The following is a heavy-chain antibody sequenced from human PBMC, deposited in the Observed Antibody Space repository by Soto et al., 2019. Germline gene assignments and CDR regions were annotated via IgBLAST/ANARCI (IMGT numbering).Heavy chain of an antibody. CDR1: GGTFSSYA. V-gene: IGHV1-69*13. Sequence: SVKVSCKASGGTFSSYAISWVRQAPGQGLEWMGGIIPIFGTANYAQKFQGRVTITADESTSTAYMELSSLRSEDTAVYYCARDQDITMVRGVVGRGMDVWGQRTTVTVSS. CDR3: ARDQDITMVRGVVGRGMDV. D-gene: IGHD3-10*01. CDR2: IIPIFGTA. J-gene: IGHJ6*02.